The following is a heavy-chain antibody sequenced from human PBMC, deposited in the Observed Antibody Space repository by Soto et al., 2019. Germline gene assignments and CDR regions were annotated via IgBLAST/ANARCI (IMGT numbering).Heavy chain of an antibody. CDR3: AKIANFDX. CDR1: GDSISSVFY. J-gene: IGHJ4*02. CDR2: VYQTGSI. Sequence: SDTLSLTCAVSGDSISSVFYWTWIRQPPGNGLEWIGSVYQTGSIHYNPSLKIRVTISVDTSKTQFSLKMISVTASDTAVFYCAKIANFDXWGPVTLVTVSX. V-gene: IGHV4-38-2*01.